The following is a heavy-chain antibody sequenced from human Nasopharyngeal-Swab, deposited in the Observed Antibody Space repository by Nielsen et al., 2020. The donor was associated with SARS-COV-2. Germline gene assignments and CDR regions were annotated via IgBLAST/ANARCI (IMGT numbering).Heavy chain of an antibody. CDR3: ARGVSTYDSSGYPRSYYYYGMDV. CDR1: GFTFSSYE. D-gene: IGHD3-22*01. Sequence: GESMKISCAASGFTFSSYEMNWVRQATGKGLEWVSDIGTAGDTYYPGSVKGRFTISRENAKNSLYLQMNSLRAGDTAVYYCARGVSTYDSSGYPRSYYYYGMDVWGQGTTVTVSS. J-gene: IGHJ6*02. CDR2: IGTAGDT. V-gene: IGHV3-13*04.